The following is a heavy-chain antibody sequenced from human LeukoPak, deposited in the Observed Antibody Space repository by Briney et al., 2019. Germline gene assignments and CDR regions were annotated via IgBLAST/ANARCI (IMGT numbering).Heavy chain of an antibody. D-gene: IGHD4-17*01. CDR3: ARGAKYGDEDY. Sequence: SETLSLTCTVSGGSISSGGYYWSWIRQHPGKGLEWIGYIYYSGSTYYNPSLKSRVTISVGTSKNQFSLKLSSVTAADTAVYYCARGAKYGDEDYWGQGTLVTVSS. CDR1: GGSISSGGYY. CDR2: IYYSGST. V-gene: IGHV4-31*03. J-gene: IGHJ4*02.